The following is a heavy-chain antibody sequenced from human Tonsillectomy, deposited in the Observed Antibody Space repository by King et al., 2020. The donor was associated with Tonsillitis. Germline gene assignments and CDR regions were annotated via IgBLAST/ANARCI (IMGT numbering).Heavy chain of an antibody. CDR1: GGSFSGYY. V-gene: IGHV4-34*01. J-gene: IGHJ5*02. CDR2: INHSGST. D-gene: IGHD6-19*01. CDR3: ARGLWGSSGWCRADSWFDP. Sequence: VQLQQWGAGLLNPSETLSLTCAVYGGSFSGYYWSWIRQPPGKGLEWIGEINHSGSTNYNPSLKSRVTISVDTSKNQFSLKLSSVTAADTAVYYCARGLWGSSGWCRADSWFDPWGQGTLVTVSS.